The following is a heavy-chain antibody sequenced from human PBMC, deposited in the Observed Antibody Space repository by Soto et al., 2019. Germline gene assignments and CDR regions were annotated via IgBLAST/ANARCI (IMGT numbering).Heavy chain of an antibody. CDR1: GYTFTGYY. V-gene: IGHV1-2*04. CDR3: ARMAGTSSGWYSDFDI. CDR2: INPNSGGT. Sequence: QVQLVQSGAEVKKPGASVKVSCKASGYTFTGYYMNWVRQAPGQGLEWMGWINPNSGGTNYAQKFQGWVTMTRDTSISKAFMELSRLRSDDTAVYYCARMAGTSSGWYSDFDIWCQGTMVTVSS. D-gene: IGHD6-19*01. J-gene: IGHJ3*02.